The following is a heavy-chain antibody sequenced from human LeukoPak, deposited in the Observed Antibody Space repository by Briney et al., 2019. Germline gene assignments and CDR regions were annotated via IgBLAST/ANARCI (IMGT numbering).Heavy chain of an antibody. V-gene: IGHV3-30*18. CDR2: ISYDGSNK. CDR3: AKDLGLDTVTTPRRTYYFDY. Sequence: GGSLRLSCAASGFTFSSYGMHWVRQAPGKGLEWVAVISYDGSNKYYADSVKGRFTISRDNSKNTLYLQMNSLRAEDTAVYYCAKDLGLDTVTTPRRTYYFDYWGQGTLVTVSS. D-gene: IGHD4-11*01. CDR1: GFTFSSYG. J-gene: IGHJ4*02.